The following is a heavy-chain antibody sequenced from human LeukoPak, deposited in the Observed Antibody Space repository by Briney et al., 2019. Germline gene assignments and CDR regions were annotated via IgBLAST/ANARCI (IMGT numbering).Heavy chain of an antibody. CDR2: INPSGGST. V-gene: IGHV1-46*01. Sequence: GASVKVSCKASRYTFTRYYMHGVRQAPGQGLEWVGIINPSGGSTSYAQKFQGRVTMTRDTSTSTVYMELSSLRSEDTAVYYCARGVLGATPPDNVYYFDYWGQGTLVTVPS. CDR3: ARGVLGATPPDNVYYFDY. CDR1: RYTFTRYY. J-gene: IGHJ4*02. D-gene: IGHD1-26*01.